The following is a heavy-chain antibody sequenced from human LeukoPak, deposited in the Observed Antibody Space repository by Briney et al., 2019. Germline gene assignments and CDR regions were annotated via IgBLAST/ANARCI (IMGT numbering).Heavy chain of an antibody. CDR2: INPNNGDT. Sequence: GASVKVSCKASGYTFTGYYMHWVRQAPGQGLEWMGRINPNNGDTDYPQKFQGRVTMTRDRSISTAYMELSRLRSDDTAVYYCARTNLGLGATRGWFDPWGQGTLVTVSS. V-gene: IGHV1-2*06. J-gene: IGHJ5*02. D-gene: IGHD1-26*01. CDR3: ARTNLGLGATRGWFDP. CDR1: GYTFTGYY.